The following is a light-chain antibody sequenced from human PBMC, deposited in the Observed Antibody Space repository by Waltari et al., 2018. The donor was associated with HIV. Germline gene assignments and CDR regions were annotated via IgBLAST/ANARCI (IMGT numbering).Light chain of an antibody. CDR1: NVGSKG. CDR3: QVWDNGTEHVV. Sequence: SYVLTQPPSVSVAPGQTARITCGGNNVGSKGVHWYQQKPGQAPVVGVYDDTDRPSGLPERFSGSNSGNTATLTISRVEAGDEADYHCQVWDNGTEHVVFGGGTKLTVL. J-gene: IGLJ2*01. V-gene: IGLV3-21*02. CDR2: DDT.